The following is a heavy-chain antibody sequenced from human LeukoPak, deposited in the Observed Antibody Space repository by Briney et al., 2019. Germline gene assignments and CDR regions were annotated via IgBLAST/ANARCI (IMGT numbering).Heavy chain of an antibody. V-gene: IGHV4-34*01. CDR2: INHSGST. Sequence: SETLSLTCAVYGGSFSGYYWSWIREPPGKGLEWIGEINHSGSTNYNPSLKSRVTISVDTSKNQFSLKLSSVTAADTAVYYCARGLSSGYYYRVYYFDYWGQGTLVTVSS. CDR1: GGSFSGYY. J-gene: IGHJ4*02. D-gene: IGHD3-22*01. CDR3: ARGLSSGYYYRVYYFDY.